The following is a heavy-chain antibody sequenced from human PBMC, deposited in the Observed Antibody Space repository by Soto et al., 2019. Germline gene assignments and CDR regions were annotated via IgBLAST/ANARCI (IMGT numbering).Heavy chain of an antibody. V-gene: IGHV3-30*04. J-gene: IGHJ3*01. Sequence: GGSLRVPCGASEGISSNHPMRWVIKAPGKGLEWVAVFSSDGRRTFYAESVKGRYIISRDNSMNMLYLQMNSLRVDVTAVYYCRREASVFAVGGKGTRVPVSP. CDR2: FSSDGRRT. CDR3: RREASVFAV. D-gene: IGHD6-19*01. CDR1: EGISSNHP.